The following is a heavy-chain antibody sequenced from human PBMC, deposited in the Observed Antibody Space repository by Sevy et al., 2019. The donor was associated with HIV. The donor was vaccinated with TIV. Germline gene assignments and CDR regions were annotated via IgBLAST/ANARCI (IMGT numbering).Heavy chain of an antibody. CDR3: VKGLGMVQGALLSDDI. J-gene: IGHJ3*02. Sequence: GSLRLSCAASGFTFSTYGMHLVRQAPGKGLEWVTFIRYDGTTKYYADSVKGRFTVSRDNSKNTLYLQMNSLRAEDTAVYYCVKGLGMVQGALLSDDIWGQGTKVTVSS. CDR2: IRYDGTTK. CDR1: GFTFSTYG. V-gene: IGHV3-30*02. D-gene: IGHD3-10*01.